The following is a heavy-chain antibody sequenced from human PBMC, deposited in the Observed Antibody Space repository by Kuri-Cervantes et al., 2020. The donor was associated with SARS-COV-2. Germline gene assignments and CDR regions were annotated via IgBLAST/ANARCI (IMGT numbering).Heavy chain of an antibody. Sequence: SDTLSLTCTVSGVSISSTSYYWAWIRQPPGKGLEWIGSINYIGNSYRNPSLRSRVIMSVSTSKNHFSVNINSVTAADTAIYFCARHPNIMSGFDPWGQGTPVTVSS. J-gene: IGHJ5*02. CDR1: GVSISSTSYY. D-gene: IGHD2/OR15-2a*01. CDR2: INYIGNS. V-gene: IGHV4-39*01. CDR3: ARHPNIMSGFDP.